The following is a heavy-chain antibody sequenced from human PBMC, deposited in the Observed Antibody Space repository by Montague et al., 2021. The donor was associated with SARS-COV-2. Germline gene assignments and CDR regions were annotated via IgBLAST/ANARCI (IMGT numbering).Heavy chain of an antibody. V-gene: IGHV2-70*01. CDR1: GFSLITSGMC. D-gene: IGHD4-17*01. J-gene: IGHJ4*02. CDR3: ARSYGDYRDSYFDY. Sequence: PALVKPTQTLTLTCTFSGFSLITSGMCVTWIRQPPGKALEWLALIDWNDGKYYSTSLKTRLTISKDTSKNQVVLTMTNMDPIDTATYYCARSYGDYRDSYFDYWGQGTLVTVSS. CDR2: IDWNDGK.